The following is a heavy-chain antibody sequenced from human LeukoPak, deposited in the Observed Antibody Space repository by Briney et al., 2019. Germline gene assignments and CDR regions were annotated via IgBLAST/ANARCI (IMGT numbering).Heavy chain of an antibody. D-gene: IGHD5-12*01. J-gene: IGHJ4*02. V-gene: IGHV1-2*02. Sequence: GASAKVSCKASGYTFTDYYMHWVRQAPGQGLEWMGWIYPNSGDTKYAQKFQGRVTMTRDTSISTAYMELSRRISDDTAVFYGARGGYHSGGYWGQGALVTISS. CDR3: ARGGYHSGGY. CDR2: IYPNSGDT. CDR1: GYTFTDYY.